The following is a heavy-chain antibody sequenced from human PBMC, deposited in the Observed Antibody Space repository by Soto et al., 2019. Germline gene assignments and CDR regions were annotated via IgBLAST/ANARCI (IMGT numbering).Heavy chain of an antibody. Sequence: PSETLSLTCTVSGGSIGSSSYYWGWIRQPPGKGLEWIGSIYYSGSTYYNPSLKSRVTISVDTSKNQFSLKLSSVTAADTAVYYCASIGYYDFWSGSQLGYYYYGMDVWGPGPTVPVYS. J-gene: IGHJ6*02. CDR1: GGSIGSSSYY. V-gene: IGHV4-39*01. D-gene: IGHD3-3*01. CDR3: ASIGYYDFWSGSQLGYYYYGMDV. CDR2: IYYSGST.